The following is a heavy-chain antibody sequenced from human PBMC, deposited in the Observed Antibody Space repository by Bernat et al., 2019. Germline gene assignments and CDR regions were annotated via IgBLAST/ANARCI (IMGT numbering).Heavy chain of an antibody. D-gene: IGHD2-2*01. J-gene: IGHJ4*02. V-gene: IGHV3-30-3*01. CDR1: GFTFSSYA. Sequence: QVQLVESGGGVVQPGRSLRLSCAASGFTFSSYAMHWVRQAPGKGLEWVAVISYDGSNKYYADSVKGRFTISRDNSKNTLYLQMNSLRAEDTAVYYCARGTRGYCISTSCWVNLDVWGQGTLVTVSS. CDR2: ISYDGSNK. CDR3: ARGTRGYCISTSCWVNLDV.